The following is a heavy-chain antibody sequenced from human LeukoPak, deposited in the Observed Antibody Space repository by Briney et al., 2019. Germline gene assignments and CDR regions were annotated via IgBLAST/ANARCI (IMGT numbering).Heavy chain of an antibody. V-gene: IGHV1-2*02. J-gene: IGHJ5*02. CDR2: INPNSGGT. Sequence: ASVKVSCKASGYTFTGYYMHWVRQAPGQGLEWMGWINPNSGGTNYAQKFQGRVTMTRDTSISTAYMELSRLRSDDTAVYYCARAGAAYYDFWNGPNWFDPWGQGTLVTVSS. CDR3: ARAGAAYYDFWNGPNWFDP. CDR1: GYTFTGYY. D-gene: IGHD3-3*01.